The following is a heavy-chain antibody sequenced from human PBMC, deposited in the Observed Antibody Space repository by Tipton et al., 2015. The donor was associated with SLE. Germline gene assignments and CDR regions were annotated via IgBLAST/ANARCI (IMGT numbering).Heavy chain of an antibody. D-gene: IGHD2-15*01. CDR2: ISWNSGSI. Sequence: SLRLSCAASGFTFDDYAMHWVRQAPGKGLEWVSGISWNSGSIGYADSVKGRFTISRDNAKNSLYLQMNSLRAEDTALYYCAKDLGYCSGGSCSTHIYYYYYGMDVWGQGTTVTVSS. V-gene: IGHV3-9*01. J-gene: IGHJ6*02. CDR3: AKDLGYCSGGSCSTHIYYYYYGMDV. CDR1: GFTFDDYA.